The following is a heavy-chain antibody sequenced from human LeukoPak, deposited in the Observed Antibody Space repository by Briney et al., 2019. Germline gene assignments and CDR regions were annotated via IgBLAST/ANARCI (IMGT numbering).Heavy chain of an antibody. J-gene: IGHJ4*02. CDR1: GGSFSGYY. CDR2: INHSGST. D-gene: IGHD2-21*02. V-gene: IGHV4-34*01. Sequence: PSKTLSLTCAVYGGSFSGYYWSWIRQPPGKGLEWIGEINHSGSTNYNPSLKSRVTISVDTSKNQFSLKLSSVTAADTAVYYCAILRVTSRTFDYWGQGTLVTVSS. CDR3: AILRVTSRTFDY.